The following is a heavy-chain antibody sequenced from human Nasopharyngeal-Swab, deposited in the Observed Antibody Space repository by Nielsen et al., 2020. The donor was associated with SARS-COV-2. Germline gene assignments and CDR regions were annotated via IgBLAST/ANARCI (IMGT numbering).Heavy chain of an antibody. Sequence: RQAPGKGLEWIGYIYYSGSTYYNPSLKSRVTISVDTSKNQFSLKLSSVTAADTAAYYCASSAVVANINGWFDPWGQGTLVTVSS. CDR3: ASSAVVANINGWFDP. CDR2: IYYSGST. J-gene: IGHJ5*02. V-gene: IGHV4-31*02. D-gene: IGHD5-12*01.